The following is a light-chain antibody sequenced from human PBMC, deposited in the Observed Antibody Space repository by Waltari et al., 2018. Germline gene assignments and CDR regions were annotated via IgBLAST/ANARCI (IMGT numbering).Light chain of an antibody. CDR1: RDMSTK. V-gene: IGKV1-5*03. CDR2: KAS. CDR3: QEYVDDLWT. J-gene: IGKJ1*01. Sequence: DILMTQSPPTLSASMGDRVTITCRASRDMSTKLAWYQQKPGRAPKLLIYKASSLESGVPARFSGSGSGTEFTLTISTLQPDDFATYYCQEYVDDLWTFGQGTKVEIK.